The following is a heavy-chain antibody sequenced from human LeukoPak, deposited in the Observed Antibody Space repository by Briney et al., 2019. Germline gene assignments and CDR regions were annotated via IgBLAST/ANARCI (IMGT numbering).Heavy chain of an antibody. Sequence: SGGSLRLSCVASGFIFSSYAMSWVRQAPGKGLEWVSGISGRGANTYYADSVKGRFTISRDNSKNTLYLQMNSVRAEDTAVYYCAKIYSGDDWGDYWGQGTPVTVSS. CDR1: GFIFSSYA. D-gene: IGHD5-12*01. CDR3: AKIYSGDDWGDY. V-gene: IGHV3-23*01. CDR2: ISGRGANT. J-gene: IGHJ4*02.